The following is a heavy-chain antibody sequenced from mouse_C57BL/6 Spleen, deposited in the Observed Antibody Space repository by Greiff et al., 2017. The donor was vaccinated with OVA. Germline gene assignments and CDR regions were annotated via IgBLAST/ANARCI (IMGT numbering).Heavy chain of an antibody. V-gene: IGHV5-16*01. CDR2: INYDGSST. D-gene: IGHD3-1*01. CDR1: GFTFSDYY. Sequence: DVQLVESEGGLVQPGSSMKLSCTASGFTFSDYYMAWVRQVPEKGLEWVANINYDGSSTYYLDSLKSRFIISRDNAKNILYLQMSSLKSEDTATYYWAKTRPICGSMDYWGKGTSATVSS. CDR3: AKTRPICGSMDY. J-gene: IGHJ4*01.